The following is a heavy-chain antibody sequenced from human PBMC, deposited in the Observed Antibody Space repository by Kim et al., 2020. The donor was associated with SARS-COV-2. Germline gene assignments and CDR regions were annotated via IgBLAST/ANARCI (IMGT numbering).Heavy chain of an antibody. D-gene: IGHD1-7*01. Sequence: GGSLRLSCAASGFTFSSYGMHWVRQAPGKGLEWVAVISYDGSNKYYADSVKGRFTISRDNSKNTLYLQMNSLRAEDTAVYYCAKETIPLSFDYWGQGTLVTVSS. CDR3: AKETIPLSFDY. CDR1: GFTFSSYG. CDR2: ISYDGSNK. J-gene: IGHJ4*02. V-gene: IGHV3-30*18.